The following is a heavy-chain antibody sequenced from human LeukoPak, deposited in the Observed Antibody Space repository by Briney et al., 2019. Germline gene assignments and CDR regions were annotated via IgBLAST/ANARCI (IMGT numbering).Heavy chain of an antibody. CDR3: APDLRGAAWSLDY. D-gene: IGHD2-15*01. V-gene: IGHV3-23*01. Sequence: GGSLRLSCAASGFTFRNYGMSWVRQAPGKGLEWVSVVSDSGTSANYADSVRGRFTISRDNSKNTLYLQMNSLRAEDTAVYYCAPDLRGAAWSLDYWGQGTLVTVSS. J-gene: IGHJ4*02. CDR1: GFTFRNYG. CDR2: VSDSGTSA.